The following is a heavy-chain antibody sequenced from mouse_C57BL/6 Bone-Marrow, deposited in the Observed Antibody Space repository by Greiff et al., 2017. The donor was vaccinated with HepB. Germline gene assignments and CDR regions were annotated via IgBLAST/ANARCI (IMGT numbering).Heavy chain of an antibody. CDR3: ARGPFYYYGSSTDY. Sequence: EVMLVESGGGLVKPGGSLKLSCAASGFTFSSYAMSWVRQTPEKRLEWVATISDGGSYTYYPDNVKGRFTISRDNAKNNLYLQMSHLKSEDTAMYYCARGPFYYYGSSTDYWGQGTTLTVSS. J-gene: IGHJ2*01. D-gene: IGHD1-1*01. CDR2: ISDGGSYT. CDR1: GFTFSSYA. V-gene: IGHV5-4*03.